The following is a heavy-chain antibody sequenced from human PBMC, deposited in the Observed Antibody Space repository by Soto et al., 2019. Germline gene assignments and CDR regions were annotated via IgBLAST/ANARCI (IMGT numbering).Heavy chain of an antibody. Sequence: SQTLSLTCAISGDSVSSNSAAWNWIRQSPSRGLEWLRRTYYRSKWYNDYAVSVKSRITINPDTSKNQFSLQLNSVTPEDTAVYYCARAQTVVVVPAAISWFDPWGQGTLVTVSS. V-gene: IGHV6-1*01. CDR2: TYYRSKWYN. J-gene: IGHJ5*02. CDR3: ARAQTVVVVPAAISWFDP. CDR1: GDSVSSNSAA. D-gene: IGHD2-2*01.